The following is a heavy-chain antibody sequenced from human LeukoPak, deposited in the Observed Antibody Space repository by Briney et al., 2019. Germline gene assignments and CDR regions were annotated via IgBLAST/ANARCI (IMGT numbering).Heavy chain of an antibody. CDR3: GTVSGILSYFDL. J-gene: IGHJ2*01. D-gene: IGHD1-26*01. CDR2: INLNTGGV. Sequence: GASVKVSCKASGDSFSNSYIHWVRQAPGHGPEWMGWINLNTGGVNYAQKFDGRFSMARDASINTAFMELSGLRFDDTAVYYCGTVSGILSYFDLWDRGTLVTVSS. V-gene: IGHV1-2*02. CDR1: GDSFSNSY.